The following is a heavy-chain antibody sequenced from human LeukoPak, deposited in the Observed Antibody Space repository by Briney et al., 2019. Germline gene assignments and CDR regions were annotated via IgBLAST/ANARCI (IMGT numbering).Heavy chain of an antibody. J-gene: IGHJ4*02. D-gene: IGHD6-13*01. CDR2: ISKTSAT. Sequence: PGGSLRLSCAASGFTFDDYAMNWVRQAPGKGLEWVSYISKTSATYYADSVKGRFTISGDNAKNALYLQMNSLSDEDTAVYYCARGHGYISSRYRSPAYFDYWGQGTLVTVSS. CDR1: GFTFDDYA. V-gene: IGHV3-69-1*01. CDR3: ARGHGYISSRYRSPAYFDY.